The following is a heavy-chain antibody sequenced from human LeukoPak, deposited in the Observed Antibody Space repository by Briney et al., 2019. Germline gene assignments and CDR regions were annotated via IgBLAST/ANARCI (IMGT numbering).Heavy chain of an antibody. Sequence: SQTLSLTCAISGDSVSSNSAAWNWIRQSPTRGLEWLGRTYYRSKWYNDYAVSVKSRITINPDTSKNQFSLQLSSVTAADTAVYYCASLRDSSGYYYALWGQGTLVTVSS. CDR2: TYYRSKWYN. CDR1: GDSVSSNSAA. CDR3: ASLRDSSGYYYAL. D-gene: IGHD3-22*01. J-gene: IGHJ4*02. V-gene: IGHV6-1*01.